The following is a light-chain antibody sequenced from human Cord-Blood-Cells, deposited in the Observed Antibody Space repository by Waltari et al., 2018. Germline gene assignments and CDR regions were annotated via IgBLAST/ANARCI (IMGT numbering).Light chain of an antibody. V-gene: IGKV1-39*01. CDR1: QSISSY. J-gene: IGKJ2*01. CDR3: QQSYSTPYT. CDR2: AAS. Sequence: DIQMTQSPSSLSASVGDRVTITCRASQSISSYLNWYQQKPGKAPKLLIYAASSLQSGVPSRFSGSGSETDCTLTISSRQPEDFATYYCQQSYSTPYTVGQGTKLEIK.